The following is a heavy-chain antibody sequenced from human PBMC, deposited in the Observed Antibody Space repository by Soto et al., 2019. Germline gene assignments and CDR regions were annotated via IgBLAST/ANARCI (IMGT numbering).Heavy chain of an antibody. V-gene: IGHV4-30-4*01. CDR1: GGSISSGDYY. Sequence: KTSETLSLTCTVSGGSISSGDYYWSWIRQPPGKGLEWIGYIYYSGSTYYNPSLKSRVTISVDTSKNQFSLKLSSVTAADTAVYYCARVPYYYHSSRYSLDYWGQGTLVTVSS. J-gene: IGHJ4*02. CDR2: IYYSGST. CDR3: ARVPYYYHSSRYSLDY. D-gene: IGHD3-22*01.